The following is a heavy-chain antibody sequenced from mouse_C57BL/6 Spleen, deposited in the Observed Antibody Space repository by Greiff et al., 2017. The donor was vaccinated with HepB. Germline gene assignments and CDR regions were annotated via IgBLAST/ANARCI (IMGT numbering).Heavy chain of an antibody. J-gene: IGHJ2*01. Sequence: EVKVVESGGGLVQPGGSLSLSCAASGFTFTDYYMSWVRQPPGKALEWLGFIRNKANGYTTEYSASVKGRFTISRDNAQSILYLQMNALRAEDSATYYCARQGGFVPYYFCDRGQGTTLTVDS. CDR2: IRNKANGYTT. V-gene: IGHV7-3*01. CDR3: ARQGGFVPYYFCD. CDR1: GFTFTDYY.